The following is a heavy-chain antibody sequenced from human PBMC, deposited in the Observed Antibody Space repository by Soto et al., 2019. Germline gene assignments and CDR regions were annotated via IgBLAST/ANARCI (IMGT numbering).Heavy chain of an antibody. CDR1: GFAFSTNG. D-gene: IGHD3-10*01. V-gene: IGHV3-33*01. CDR2: IWYDGSKK. CDR3: VRDYYYGSASFYDSGFDY. Sequence: GGSLRLSCAASGFAFSTNGMHWVRQAPCKGLEWVAAIWYDGSKKYYADSVKGRFTFSRDNSKNTVLLQMNSLRAEDTAVYYCVRDYYYGSASFYDSGFDYWGQGTQVTVSS. J-gene: IGHJ4*02.